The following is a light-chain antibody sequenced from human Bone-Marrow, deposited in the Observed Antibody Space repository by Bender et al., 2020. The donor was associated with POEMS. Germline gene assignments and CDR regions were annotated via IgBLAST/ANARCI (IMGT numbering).Light chain of an antibody. Sequence: QSVLTQPPSASGTPGQRVTISCSGSSSNMGSNYVYWYEQFPGTAPKLLIDMKNQRPSGVPDRFSASKSGTSASLAISGLQSDDEAIYFCVAWDASLNGWVFGGGTKLTVL. CDR3: VAWDASLNGWV. CDR2: MKN. CDR1: SSNMGSNY. J-gene: IGLJ3*02. V-gene: IGLV1-47*01.